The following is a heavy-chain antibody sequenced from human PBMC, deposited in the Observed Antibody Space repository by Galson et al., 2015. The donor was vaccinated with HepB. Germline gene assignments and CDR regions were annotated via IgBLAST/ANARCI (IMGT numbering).Heavy chain of an antibody. D-gene: IGHD6-19*01. CDR2: ISGSGGST. J-gene: IGHJ4*02. V-gene: IGHV3-23*01. CDR3: AKDGYSNSWYYFDF. CDR1: GFTFNTYA. Sequence: SLRLSCAAFGFTFNTYAMSWVRQAPGKGLEWVSGISGSGGSTNYADSVKGRFTISRDKSKDTLYLQMNSLRDEDTAVYYCAKDGYSNSWYYFDFWGQGTLVTVSS.